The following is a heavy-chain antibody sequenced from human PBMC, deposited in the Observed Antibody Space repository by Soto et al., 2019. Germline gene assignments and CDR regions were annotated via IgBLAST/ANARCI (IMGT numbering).Heavy chain of an antibody. D-gene: IGHD4-4*01. V-gene: IGHV3-7*03. CDR2: IPQDGSVQ. J-gene: IGHJ4*02. CDR1: EFTLSMYS. Sequence: PGGSLSLSCEVSEFTLSMYSMTWVSQAPGKGLEWVAKIPQDGSVQYYVDSVKGRFTISRDNAKKLLYLQMNGLRAEDTALYYCARAPYSNAWYRFDLWGQGTQVTVSS. CDR3: ARAPYSNAWYRFDL.